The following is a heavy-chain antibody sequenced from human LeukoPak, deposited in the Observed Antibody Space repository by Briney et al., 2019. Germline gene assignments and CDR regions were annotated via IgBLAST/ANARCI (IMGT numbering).Heavy chain of an antibody. CDR3: ARGFGSSWYPDY. V-gene: IGHV3-30*04. D-gene: IGHD6-13*01. Sequence: GRSLRLSCTASGFTFSSYAMHWVRQAPGKGLEWVAVISYDGSNKYYADSVKGRFTISRDNSKNTLYLQMNSLRAEDTAVYYCARGFGSSWYPDYWGQGTLVTVSS. J-gene: IGHJ4*02. CDR1: GFTFSSYA. CDR2: ISYDGSNK.